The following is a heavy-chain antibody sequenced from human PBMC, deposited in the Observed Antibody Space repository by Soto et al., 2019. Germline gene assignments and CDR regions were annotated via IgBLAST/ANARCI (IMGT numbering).Heavy chain of an antibody. Sequence: EVQLVESGGGLVQPGGSLRLSCAASGFTFSSYWMHWVRQAPGKGLVWVSRINSDGSSTSYADSVKGRFTISRDNAKNTLYLQMNSLRAEDTAVYYCARARYYDSRHPGFDYWGQGTLVTVSS. J-gene: IGHJ4*02. V-gene: IGHV3-74*01. D-gene: IGHD3-22*01. CDR2: INSDGSST. CDR1: GFTFSSYW. CDR3: ARARYYDSRHPGFDY.